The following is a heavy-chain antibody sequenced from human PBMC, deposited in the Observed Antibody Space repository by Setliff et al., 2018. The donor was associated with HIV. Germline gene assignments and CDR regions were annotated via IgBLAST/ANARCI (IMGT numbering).Heavy chain of an antibody. Sequence: GGSLRLSCAASGFTFSTYSMNWVRQAPGKGLEWVSYIRGTSGTTYYEDSVKGRSTISRDNAKNSLFLQRDSLRDDDTAVYYCARDPGWGALDIWGQGTMVTVSS. CDR3: ARDPGWGALDI. V-gene: IGHV3-48*02. CDR2: IRGTSGTT. CDR1: GFTFSTYS. D-gene: IGHD1-26*01. J-gene: IGHJ3*02.